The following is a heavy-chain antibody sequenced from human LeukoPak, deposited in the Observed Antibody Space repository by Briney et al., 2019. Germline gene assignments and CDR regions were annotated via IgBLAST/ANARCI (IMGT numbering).Heavy chain of an antibody. Sequence: SETLSLTCTVSGGSISSYYWSWIRQPPGKGLEWIGYIYYSGSTNYNPFLKSRVTISVDTSKNQFSLKLSSVTAADTAVYYCARGYNWNYKGFDYWGQGTLVTVSS. V-gene: IGHV4-59*01. D-gene: IGHD1-7*01. J-gene: IGHJ4*02. CDR1: GGSISSYY. CDR2: IYYSGST. CDR3: ARGYNWNYKGFDY.